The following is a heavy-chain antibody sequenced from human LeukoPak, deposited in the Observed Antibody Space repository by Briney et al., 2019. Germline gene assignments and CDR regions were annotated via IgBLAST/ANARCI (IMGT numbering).Heavy chain of an antibody. Sequence: ASVKVSCKASGYTFTGYYMHWVRQAPGQGLEWMGWINPNSGGTNYAQKFQGRVTMTTDTSTSTAYMELRSLRSDDTAVYYCARGGPSVSYSSSWYPSFYYYYYGMDVWGQGTTVTVSS. CDR1: GYTFTGYY. CDR2: INPNSGGT. D-gene: IGHD6-13*01. J-gene: IGHJ6*02. V-gene: IGHV1-2*02. CDR3: ARGGPSVSYSSSWYPSFYYYYYGMDV.